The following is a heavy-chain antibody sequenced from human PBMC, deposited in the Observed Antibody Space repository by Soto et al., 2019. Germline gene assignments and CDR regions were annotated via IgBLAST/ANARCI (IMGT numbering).Heavy chain of an antibody. D-gene: IGHD2-15*01. CDR1: GGSFSGYY. V-gene: IGHV4-34*01. CDR2: INHSGST. Sequence: QVQLQQWGAGLLKPSETLSLTCAVYGGSFSGYYWSWIRQPPGKGLEWIGEINHSGSTNYNPSLKSRVTISVDTSKNQFSLKLSSVTAADTAVYYCARAWVVAAPFDYRGQGTLVTVSS. J-gene: IGHJ4*02. CDR3: ARAWVVAAPFDY.